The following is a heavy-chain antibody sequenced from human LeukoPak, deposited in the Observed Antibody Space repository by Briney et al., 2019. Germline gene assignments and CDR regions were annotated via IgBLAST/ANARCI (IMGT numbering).Heavy chain of an antibody. J-gene: IGHJ4*02. Sequence: PGGSLRLSCAASGFTFSSYAMSWVRQAPGKGLEWVSAISGSGGSTYYADSVKGRFTISRDNSKNTLYLQMNSLRAEDTAVYYCAKAYAPDSSALTGFDYWGQGTLVTVSS. V-gene: IGHV3-23*01. CDR2: ISGSGGST. D-gene: IGHD3-22*01. CDR1: GFTFSSYA. CDR3: AKAYAPDSSALTGFDY.